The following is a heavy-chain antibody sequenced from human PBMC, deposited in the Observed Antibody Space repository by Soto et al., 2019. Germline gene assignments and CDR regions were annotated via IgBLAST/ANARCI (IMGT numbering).Heavy chain of an antibody. J-gene: IGHJ6*02. CDR3: ATWWIAVHRPPAYSGYGRGV. D-gene: IGHD5-12*01. CDR1: GYTLTELS. CDR2: FDPEDGET. V-gene: IGHV1-24*01. Sequence: ASVKVSCKFSGYTLTELSMHWVRQAPGKGLEWMGGFDPEDGETIYAQKFHGRVTMPEDTSTDPAYLEPISVRSEDTDVYYKATWWIAVHRPPAYSGYGRGVGGQGTTVSGSS.